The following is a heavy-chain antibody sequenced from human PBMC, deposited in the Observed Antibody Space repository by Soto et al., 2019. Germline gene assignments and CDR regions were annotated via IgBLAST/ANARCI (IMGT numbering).Heavy chain of an antibody. J-gene: IGHJ3*02. CDR2: ISSSGSA. CDR1: GGSISNYY. V-gene: IGHV4-4*08. CDR3: DRETMGSSLLGYDILTGYYLRFDI. D-gene: IGHD3-9*01. Sequence: PPETLSHTCTVSGGSISNYYYSWIRQPPGQGLEWIGYISSSGSATYNPSLRSRVTMSVDTSKNQFSLKLSSVIAADTAVYYCDRETMGSSLLGYDILTGYYLRFDIWGQGTMVTVSS.